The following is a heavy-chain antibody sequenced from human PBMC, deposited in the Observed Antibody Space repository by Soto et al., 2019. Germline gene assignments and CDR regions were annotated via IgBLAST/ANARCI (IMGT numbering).Heavy chain of an antibody. CDR3: AIAPLFTIFGVVIPYYYYGLDV. Sequence: GASVKASCSASRAAFSSYAITWVRQAPLQGLEWMGVIIPIFGTANYAQKFRGRFAITSDKSTSIAYMELSSLRSEDTAVYYCAIAPLFTIFGVVIPYYYYGLDVWGQGTTVTVSS. CDR2: IIPIFGTA. J-gene: IGHJ6*02. V-gene: IGHV1-69*06. CDR1: RAAFSSYA. D-gene: IGHD3-3*01.